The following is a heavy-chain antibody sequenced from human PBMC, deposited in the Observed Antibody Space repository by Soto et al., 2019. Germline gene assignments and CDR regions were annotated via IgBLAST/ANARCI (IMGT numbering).Heavy chain of an antibody. Sequence: SETLSLTCAVPGGSISDYYWSWIRQPPGKGLEWIGDISYGGSTSYNPSLTSRVTISVDTSKNQFSPRLNSVTAADTAVYYCARMNYYDSSPSLGHWGQGTLVTVS. CDR1: GGSISDYY. D-gene: IGHD3-22*01. J-gene: IGHJ4*02. CDR3: ARMNYYDSSPSLGH. CDR2: ISYGGST. V-gene: IGHV4-59*01.